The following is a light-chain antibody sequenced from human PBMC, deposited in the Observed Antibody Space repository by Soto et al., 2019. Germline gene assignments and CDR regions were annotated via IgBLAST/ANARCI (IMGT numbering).Light chain of an antibody. Sequence: EIVLTQSPGTLSLSPWERATLSCRASETLSSNSLAWYQQRPGQTPRVLVYGASNRATGIPDNFSGSGSGTDFTLTISRLETEDFAVYYCQQYESLPITFGGGTNVNI. CDR2: GAS. J-gene: IGKJ4*01. CDR1: ETLSSNS. CDR3: QQYESLPIT. V-gene: IGKV3-20*01.